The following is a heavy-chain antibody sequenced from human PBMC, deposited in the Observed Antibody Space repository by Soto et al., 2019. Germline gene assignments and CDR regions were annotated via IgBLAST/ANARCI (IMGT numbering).Heavy chain of an antibody. V-gene: IGHV1-18*01. J-gene: IGHJ2*01. CDR2: ISAYNGNT. Sequence: ASVKVTCKASGYTFTSYGISWVRQAPGQGLEWMGWISAYNGNTNYAQKLQGRVTMTTDTSTSTAYMELRSLRSDDTAVYYCAIERCSGLRDLHAYPARRTPDL. D-gene: IGHD6-19*01. CDR1: GYTFTSYG. CDR3: AIERCSGLRDLHAYPARRTPDL.